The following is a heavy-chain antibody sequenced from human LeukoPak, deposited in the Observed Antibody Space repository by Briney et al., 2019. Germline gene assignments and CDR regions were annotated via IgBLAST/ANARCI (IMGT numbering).Heavy chain of an antibody. CDR2: IIPILGIA. D-gene: IGHD2-2*01. J-gene: IGHJ6*02. V-gene: IGHV1-69*04. Sequence: SVKVSFKASGGTFSSYAISWVRQAPGQGLEWMGRIIPILGIANYAQKFQGRVTITADKSTSTAYMELSSLRSEDTAVYYCAREPGYCSSTSCHYYYYYYGMDVWGQGTTVTVSS. CDR1: GGTFSSYA. CDR3: AREPGYCSSTSCHYYYYYYGMDV.